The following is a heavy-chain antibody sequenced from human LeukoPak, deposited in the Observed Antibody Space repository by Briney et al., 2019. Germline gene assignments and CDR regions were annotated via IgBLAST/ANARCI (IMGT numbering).Heavy chain of an antibody. Sequence: GASVKVSCKASGGTFSSYAISCVRQAPGQGLEWRGRIIPIFGIANYAQKFQGRVTITADKSTSTAYMELSSLRSEDTAVYYCARDYCSITCCYTDYNYGMDGCGQGTTVTASS. CDR2: IIPIFGIA. D-gene: IGHD2-2*02. V-gene: IGHV1-69*04. CDR3: ARDYCSITCCYTDYNYGMDG. CDR1: GGTFSSYA. J-gene: IGHJ6*02.